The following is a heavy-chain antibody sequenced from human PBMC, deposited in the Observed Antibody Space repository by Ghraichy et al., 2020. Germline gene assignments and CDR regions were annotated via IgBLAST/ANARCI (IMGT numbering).Heavy chain of an antibody. CDR3: ARTSGTYSSSWYLDY. Sequence: SLNISCTVSGGSISSGDYYWSWIRQPPGKGLEWIGYIYYSGSTYYNPSLKSRVTISVDTSKNQFSLKLSSVTAADTAVYYCARTSGTYSSSWYLDYWGQGTLVTVSS. CDR2: IYYSGST. V-gene: IGHV4-30-4*01. CDR1: GGSISSGDYY. D-gene: IGHD6-13*01. J-gene: IGHJ4*02.